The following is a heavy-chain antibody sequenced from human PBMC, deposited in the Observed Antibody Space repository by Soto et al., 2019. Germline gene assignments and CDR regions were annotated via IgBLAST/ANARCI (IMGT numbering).Heavy chain of an antibody. CDR2: ISGRTGDT. CDR1: GLNFTKPP. V-gene: IGHV3-23*01. J-gene: IGHJ4*02. CDR3: AKDWEFDWPNYYFDY. Sequence: PGGSLRLSCEASGLNFTKPPMIWVRQGPGKGLEWVAAISGRTGDTAYADSVRGRFTLSRDSSTYTLYLQMNSLRAEDTAVYYCAKDWEFDWPNYYFDYWGQGTLVTVSS. D-gene: IGHD3-9*01.